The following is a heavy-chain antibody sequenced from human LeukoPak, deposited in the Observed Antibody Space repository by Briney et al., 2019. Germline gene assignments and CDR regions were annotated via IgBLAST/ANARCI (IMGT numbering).Heavy chain of an antibody. Sequence: GTSVKVSCKASGFTNSNSSVQWVRQARGQRPEWIGWIVVGTGKTNYAQRLQERVTITRDMSTGTVDMELSSLRSEDTAVYYCAAISIRMVQRIIYYGKDVWGQGTTVTVSS. CDR1: GFTNSNSS. D-gene: IGHD3-10*01. J-gene: IGHJ6*02. CDR3: AAISIRMVQRIIYYGKDV. CDR2: IVVGTGKT. V-gene: IGHV1-58*01.